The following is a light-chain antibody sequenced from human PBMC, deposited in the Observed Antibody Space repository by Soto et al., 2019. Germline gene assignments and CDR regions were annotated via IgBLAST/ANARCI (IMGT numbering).Light chain of an antibody. CDR1: SSNIGAGYD. V-gene: IGLV1-40*01. CDR2: DNN. CDR3: QYYDTRMSGYV. Sequence: QSVLAQSPSGSGAPGQRVTLSCTGSSSNIGAGYDVHWYQQLPGAAPKLLIYDNNNRPSGVPDRFSGSKSGASASLAITGLQAEDVADYYCQYYDTRMSGYVFVTGIKV. J-gene: IGLJ1*01.